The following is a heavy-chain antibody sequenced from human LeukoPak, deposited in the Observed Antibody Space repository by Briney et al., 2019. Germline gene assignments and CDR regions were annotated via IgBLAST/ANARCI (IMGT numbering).Heavy chain of an antibody. J-gene: IGHJ4*02. CDR3: ARETDSSGYGS. Sequence: PGRSLRLSCAASGFTFSSYGMHWVRQAPGKGLEWVAVISYDGSNKYYADSVKGRFTISRDNSKNTLYLQMNSLRPEDTAVYYCARETDSSGYGSWGQGTLVTASS. D-gene: IGHD3-22*01. CDR2: ISYDGSNK. CDR1: GFTFSSYG. V-gene: IGHV3-30*03.